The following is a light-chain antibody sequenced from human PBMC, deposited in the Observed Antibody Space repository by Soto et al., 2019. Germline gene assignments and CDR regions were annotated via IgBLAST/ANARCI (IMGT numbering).Light chain of an antibody. J-gene: IGLJ7*01. Sequence: QSVLTQPPSASGTPGQRVTISCSGSSSNIGNNFVYWYQQVPGTAPKLLIYSNNQRPSGVPDRFSGSKSGTSASLAISGLRSEDEADYYCAAWDDGLSGVFGGGTQLTVL. CDR3: AAWDDGLSGV. V-gene: IGLV1-47*02. CDR2: SNN. CDR1: SSNIGNNF.